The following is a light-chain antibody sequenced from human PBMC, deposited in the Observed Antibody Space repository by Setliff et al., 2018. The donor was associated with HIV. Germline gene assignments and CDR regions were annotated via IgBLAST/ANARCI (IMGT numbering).Light chain of an antibody. V-gene: IGLV1-44*01. CDR1: SSNIGVNV. J-gene: IGLJ1*01. CDR2: NNY. CDR3: AVWDNALKGYV. Sequence: QSVLSRPPSASGTPGQRVTISCSGSSSNIGVNVVNWYQHPPGTSPKLLIYNNYQRPSGVPDRFSGSKSGSSGSLAISGLQSEDEADYYCAVWDNALKGYVFGTGTKVTVL.